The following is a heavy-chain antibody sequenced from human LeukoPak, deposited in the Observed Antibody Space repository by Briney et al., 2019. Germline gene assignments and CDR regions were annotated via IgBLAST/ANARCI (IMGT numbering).Heavy chain of an antibody. D-gene: IGHD7-27*01. CDR3: ARSTGETSHFDY. CDR1: GDSVSRDSIA. J-gene: IGHJ4*02. V-gene: IGHV6-1*01. CDR2: TYYKSVWYN. Sequence: SQTLSLTCAISGDSVSRDSIAWNWIRQSPSRGLEWLGRTYYKSVWYNDYAVHMKSRITISPDTSKNQFSLKLSSVTAADTAVYYCARSTGETSHFDYWGQGTLVTVSS.